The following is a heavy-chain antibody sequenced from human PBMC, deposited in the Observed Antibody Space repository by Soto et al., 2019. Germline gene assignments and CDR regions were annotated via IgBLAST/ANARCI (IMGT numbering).Heavy chain of an antibody. CDR2: IWYDGRKT. D-gene: IGHD2-2*03. Sequence: QVQLVESGGGVVQPGRSLRLSCAPSGFSFSSYGMHWVRQAPGKGLEWVAVIWYDGRKTYYADSVIGRFTISRDNPNNTLYLQMNSLRAEDTAVYYCARDPYGYFYGMDDWGQGTTVTVSS. J-gene: IGHJ6*02. CDR3: ARDPYGYFYGMDD. V-gene: IGHV3-33*01. CDR1: GFSFSSYG.